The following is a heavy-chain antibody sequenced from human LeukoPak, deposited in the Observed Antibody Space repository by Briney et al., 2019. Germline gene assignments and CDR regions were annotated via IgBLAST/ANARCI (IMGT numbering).Heavy chain of an antibody. D-gene: IGHD6-6*01. V-gene: IGHV3-48*01. CDR1: GFTFSGYS. Sequence: GGSLRLSCAASGFTFSGYSMNWVRQAPGKGLEWVSSISSSSSTIYYADSVKGRFTISRDNAKNSLCLQMNSLRAEDTAVYYCARDSSSALDFFYYYGMDVWGQGTTVTVSS. CDR2: ISSSSSTI. CDR3: ARDSSSALDFFYYYGMDV. J-gene: IGHJ6*02.